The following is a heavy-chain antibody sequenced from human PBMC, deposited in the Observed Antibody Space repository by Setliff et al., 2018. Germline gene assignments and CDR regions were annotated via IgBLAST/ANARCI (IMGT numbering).Heavy chain of an antibody. J-gene: IGHJ4*02. D-gene: IGHD3-16*01. CDR2: ISPYSGES. CDR1: GYTFTSYG. CDR3: TRSRGPRVVLAADFDF. Sequence: ASVKVSCKASGYTFTSYGISWVRQAPGQGLEWMGWISPYSGESNYAQKFQDRLTVTADTSTKTTYMELRSLTSDDTAAYFCTRSRGPRVVLAADFDFWGQGTLVTVSS. V-gene: IGHV1-18*01.